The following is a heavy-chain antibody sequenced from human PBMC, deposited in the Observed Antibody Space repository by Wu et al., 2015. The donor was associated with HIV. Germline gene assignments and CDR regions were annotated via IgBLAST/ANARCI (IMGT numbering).Heavy chain of an antibody. J-gene: IGHJ4*02. CDR3: AGGGGRTSMDPFDF. D-gene: IGHD5-18*01. CDR1: GFSFTTYG. Sequence: QVQLVQSGAEVKKPGASVKVSCKTSGFSFTTYGITWVRQAPGQGLEWMGRLIPMYATANYAQKFQGRVTITADESTSTAYMDVSSLRSDDTAVYYCAGGGGRTSMDPFDFWGQGTLVTVSS. CDR2: LIPMYATA. V-gene: IGHV1-69*18.